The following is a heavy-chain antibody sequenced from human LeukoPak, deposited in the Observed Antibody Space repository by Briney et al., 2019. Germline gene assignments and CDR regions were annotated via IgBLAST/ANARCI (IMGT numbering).Heavy chain of an antibody. CDR2: INHSGST. V-gene: IGHV4-34*01. CDR3: ARDRWRSYDFWSGPIDY. D-gene: IGHD3-3*01. CDR1: GGSISSYY. J-gene: IGHJ4*02. Sequence: PSETLSLTCTVSGGSISSYYWSWIRQPPGKGLEWIGEINHSGSTNYNPSLKSRVTISVDTSKNQFSLKLSSVTAADTAVYYCARDRWRSYDFWSGPIDYWGQGTLVTASS.